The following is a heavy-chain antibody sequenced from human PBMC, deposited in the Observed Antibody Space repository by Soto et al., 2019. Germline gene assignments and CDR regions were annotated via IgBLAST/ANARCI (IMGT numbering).Heavy chain of an antibody. D-gene: IGHD1-26*01. J-gene: IGHJ3*02. Sequence: GGSLRLSCAASGFTFSSYAMSWVRQAPGKGLEWVSAISGSGGSTYYADSVKGRFTISRDNSKNTLYLQMNSLRAEDTAVYYCAKADIVGATWGGGGVAFDIWGQGTMVTVSS. CDR2: ISGSGGST. CDR1: GFTFSSYA. V-gene: IGHV3-23*01. CDR3: AKADIVGATWGGGGVAFDI.